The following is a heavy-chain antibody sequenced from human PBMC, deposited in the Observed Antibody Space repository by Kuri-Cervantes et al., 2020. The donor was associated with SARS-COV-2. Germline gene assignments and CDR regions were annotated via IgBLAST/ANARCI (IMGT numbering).Heavy chain of an antibody. D-gene: IGHD4-11*01. CDR2: IYYSRST. Sequence: SDTLSLTCTVSGGSISSSSYYWGWIRQPPGKGLEWIGSIYYSRSTNYNPSLKSRVTISVDTSTNQFSLKLSSVTAADTAVYYCASTMTTVTYPSWYFDYWGQGTLVTVSS. V-gene: IGHV4-39*07. J-gene: IGHJ4*02. CDR3: ASTMTTVTYPSWYFDY. CDR1: GGSISSSSYY.